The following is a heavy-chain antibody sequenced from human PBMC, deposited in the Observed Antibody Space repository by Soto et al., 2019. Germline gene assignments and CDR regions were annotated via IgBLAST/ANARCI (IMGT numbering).Heavy chain of an antibody. CDR1: GGSVSSNSYS. CDR2: IYSTENT. J-gene: IGHJ4*02. V-gene: IGHV4-39*01. CDR3: ARGTDGGNVSLQKYYFDY. D-gene: IGHD2-15*01. Sequence: PSETLSLTCTVSGGSVSSNSYSWGWIRQSPGKGLEWIGTIYSTENTYYHPSLLSRVTISVDTPMNEFSLRLSSVTAADTAVYYCARGTDGGNVSLQKYYFDYWGQGTLVTVSS.